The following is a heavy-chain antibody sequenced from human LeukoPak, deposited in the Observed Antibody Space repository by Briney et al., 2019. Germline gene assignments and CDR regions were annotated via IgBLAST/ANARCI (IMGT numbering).Heavy chain of an antibody. CDR1: GGSFSGYY. V-gene: IGHV4-34*01. Sequence: SETLSLTCAVYGGSFSGYYWSWIRQPPGKGLEWIGEINHSGSTNYNPSLKSRVTISVDTSKKQFSLKLASVTAADTAVYYCARHSIASDGARLFDYWGRGTLVTVSS. J-gene: IGHJ4*02. CDR2: INHSGST. D-gene: IGHD2-21*01. CDR3: ARHSIASDGARLFDY.